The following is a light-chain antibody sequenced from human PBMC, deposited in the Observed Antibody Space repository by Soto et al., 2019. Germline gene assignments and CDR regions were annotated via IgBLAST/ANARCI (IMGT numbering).Light chain of an antibody. CDR1: SSNIGSNY. V-gene: IGLV1-47*01. J-gene: IGLJ2*01. CDR2: RNN. Sequence: QAVLTQPPSASGTPGQRVTISCSGSSSNIGSNYVYWYQQLPGTAPKLLIYRNNQRPSXVPDRFSGSKSGTSASLAISGLXXXXXXXYYCATWDDSLSGVVFGGGTKLTVL. CDR3: ATWDDSLSGVV.